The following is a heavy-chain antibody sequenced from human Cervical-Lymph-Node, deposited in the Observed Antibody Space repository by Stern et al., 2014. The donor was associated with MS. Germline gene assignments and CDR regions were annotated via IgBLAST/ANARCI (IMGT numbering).Heavy chain of an antibody. CDR1: GFTFSSYG. V-gene: IGHV3-30*03. J-gene: IGHJ2*01. Sequence: VQLVESGGGVVQPGRSLRLSCAASGFTFSSYGMHWVRQAPGKGLEWVAAISYDGNTKCYADSVKGRFTISRDNSKNTLYLQINSLRAEDTTVYYCATGGGYTYGSGYFDLWGRGTLVSVSS. CDR3: ATGGGYTYGSGYFDL. D-gene: IGHD5-18*01. CDR2: ISYDGNTK.